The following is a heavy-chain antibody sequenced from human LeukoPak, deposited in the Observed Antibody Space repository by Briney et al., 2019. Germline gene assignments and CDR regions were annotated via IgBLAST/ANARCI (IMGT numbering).Heavy chain of an antibody. CDR1: GFTFSSSA. Sequence: PGGSLRLSCAASGFTFSSSAISWVRQAPGKGLEWVSAISNNGGYTYYADSVQGRFTISRDNSKSTLCLQMNSLRAEDTVVYYCAKQLGYCSDGSCYFPYWGQGTLVTVSS. CDR2: ISNNGGYT. J-gene: IGHJ4*02. V-gene: IGHV3-23*01. D-gene: IGHD2-15*01. CDR3: AKQLGYCSDGSCYFPY.